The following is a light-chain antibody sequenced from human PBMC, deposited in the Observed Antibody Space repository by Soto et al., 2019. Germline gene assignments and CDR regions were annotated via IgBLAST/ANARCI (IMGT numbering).Light chain of an antibody. Sequence: EIVLTQSPATLSLSPGERVTLSCRSSQSVSNSLAWYQQKPGQPPRLLIYDLSNRATGIPARFSGSGSGTDFTLTITSLEPEDFAVYFCHQRYNWPRVTFGQGTRLEIK. CDR3: HQRYNWPRVT. J-gene: IGKJ5*01. V-gene: IGKV3-11*01. CDR2: DLS. CDR1: QSVSNS.